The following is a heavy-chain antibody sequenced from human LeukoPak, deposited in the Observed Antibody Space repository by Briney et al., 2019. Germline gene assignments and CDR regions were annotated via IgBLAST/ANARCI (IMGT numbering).Heavy chain of an antibody. J-gene: IGHJ4*02. V-gene: IGHV4-59*01. CDR1: GGAISSYY. CDR3: ARDGLYDSSGYYMDS. D-gene: IGHD3-22*01. Sequence: PSETLSLTCTVSGGAISSYYWRWIRQPPGKGLEWIGYIYYSGGTKYNPSLMSRVTISVDSAQSQFSLSLSSATAADTAVYYCARDGLYDSSGYYMDSWGQGTLVIVSS. CDR2: IYYSGGT.